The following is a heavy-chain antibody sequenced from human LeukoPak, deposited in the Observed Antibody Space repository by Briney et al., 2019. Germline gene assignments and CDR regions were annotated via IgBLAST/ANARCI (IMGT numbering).Heavy chain of an antibody. V-gene: IGHV3-7*01. CDR3: AREGGSGENCY. J-gene: IGHJ4*02. Sequence: GGSLRLSCAASGFTFSSYAMSWVRQAPGKGLEWVANIKQDGSEKYYVDSVKGRFTISRGNAKNSLYLQMNSLRAEDTAVYYCAREGGSGENCYWGQGTLVTVSS. D-gene: IGHD3-16*01. CDR1: GFTFSSYA. CDR2: IKQDGSEK.